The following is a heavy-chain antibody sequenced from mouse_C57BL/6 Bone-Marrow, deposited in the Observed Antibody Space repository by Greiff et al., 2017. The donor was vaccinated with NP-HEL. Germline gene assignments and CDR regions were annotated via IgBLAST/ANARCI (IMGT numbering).Heavy chain of an antibody. CDR2: INPSTGGT. CDR3: ARAYYGSSEDY. CDR1: GYSFTGYY. Sequence: VQLQQSGPELVKPGASVKISCKASGYSFTGYYMHWVKQSSEKSLEWIGEINPSTGGTSYNQKFKGKATLTVDKSSSTAYMQLKSLTSEDSAVYYCARAYYGSSEDYWGQGTTLTVSS. V-gene: IGHV1-43*01. J-gene: IGHJ2*01. D-gene: IGHD1-1*01.